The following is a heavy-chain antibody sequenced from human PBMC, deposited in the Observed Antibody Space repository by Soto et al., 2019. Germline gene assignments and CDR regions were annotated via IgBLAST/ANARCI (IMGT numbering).Heavy chain of an antibody. V-gene: IGHV4-59*01. Sequence: SETLSLTCTVSGGSISSYYWSWIRQPPGKGLEWIGYIFSNGRTNYNPSLETRVAISVDTSKNQLSLKLRSVTAADTAVYYCARGGDNSPWYYSLWGQGTLVTVSS. D-gene: IGHD3-10*01. CDR1: GGSISSYY. CDR2: IFSNGRT. CDR3: ARGGDNSPWYYSL. J-gene: IGHJ4*02.